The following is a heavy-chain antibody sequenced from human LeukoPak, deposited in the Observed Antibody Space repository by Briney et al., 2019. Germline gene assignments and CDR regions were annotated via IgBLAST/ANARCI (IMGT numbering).Heavy chain of an antibody. V-gene: IGHV4-59*05. CDR1: GGSISSYY. CDR3: ARHWREPTIDY. J-gene: IGHJ4*02. Sequence: SETLSLTCTVSGGSISSYYWSWIRQPPGKGLEWIGSIYYSGSTYYNPSLKSRVTISADTSKNQFSLKLSSVTAADTAVYYCARHWREPTIDYWGQGTLVTVSS. CDR2: IYYSGST. D-gene: IGHD1-26*01.